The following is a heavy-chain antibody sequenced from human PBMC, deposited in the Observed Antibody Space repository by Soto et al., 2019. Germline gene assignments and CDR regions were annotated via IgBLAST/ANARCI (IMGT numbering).Heavy chain of an antibody. V-gene: IGHV4-59*01. CDR2: IYYSGST. Sequence: KASETLSLTCTVSGGSISSYYWSWIRQPPGRGLEWIGYIYYSGSTNYNPSLKSRVTISVDTSKNQFSLKLSSVTAADTAVYYCARDNEKWFDPWGQGTLVTVSS. J-gene: IGHJ5*02. CDR1: GGSISSYY. CDR3: ARDNEKWFDP. D-gene: IGHD1-1*01.